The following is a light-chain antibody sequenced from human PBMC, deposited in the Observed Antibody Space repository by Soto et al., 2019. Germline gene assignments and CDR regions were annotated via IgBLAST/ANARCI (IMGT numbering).Light chain of an antibody. J-gene: IGKJ4*01. V-gene: IGKV3D-15*01. Sequence: EIMMTQSPATLSVSPGERATLSCSASQSVSSNLAWYQQKPGQAPRLLIYGASTRATGIPARFSGSGSGTEFTLTISSLQSEDFAVYFCQQYDDWLRLTFGGGTKV. CDR1: QSVSSN. CDR2: GAS. CDR3: QQYDDWLRLT.